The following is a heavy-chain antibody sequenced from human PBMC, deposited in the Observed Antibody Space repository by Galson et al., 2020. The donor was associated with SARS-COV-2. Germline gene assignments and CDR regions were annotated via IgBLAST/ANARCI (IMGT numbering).Heavy chain of an antibody. Sequence: SETLSLTCSVSADSVTAYYWSWIRHFPGQGLEWIGYAHYHGNTTYNPSLESRVVISIDVSRRLFLLRLTSLTAADTAVYYCAGHPGASFDTWGQGTLVTVSS. D-gene: IGHD1-26*01. V-gene: IGHV4-59*02. CDR2: AHYHGNT. J-gene: IGHJ4*02. CDR1: ADSVTAYY. CDR3: AGHPGASFDT.